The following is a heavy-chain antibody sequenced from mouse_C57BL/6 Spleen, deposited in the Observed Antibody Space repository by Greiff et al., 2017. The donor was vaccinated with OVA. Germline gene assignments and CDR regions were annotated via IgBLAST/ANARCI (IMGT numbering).Heavy chain of an antibody. V-gene: IGHV1-50*01. CDR1: GYTFTSYW. CDR3: ARQALNWDGNWYFDV. D-gene: IGHD4-1*02. CDR2: IDPSDSYT. Sequence: QVQLQQPGAELVKPGASVKLSCKASGYTFTSYWMQWVKQRPGPGLEWIGEIDPSDSYTNYNQKFKGKATLTVDTSSSTAYMQLSSLTSEDSAVYYCARQALNWDGNWYFDVWGTGTTVTVSS. J-gene: IGHJ1*03.